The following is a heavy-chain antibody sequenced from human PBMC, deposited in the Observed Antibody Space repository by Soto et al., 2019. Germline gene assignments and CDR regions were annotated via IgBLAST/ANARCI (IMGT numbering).Heavy chain of an antibody. V-gene: IGHV4-59*01. Sequence: SETLSLTCTVSGGSISSYYWSWIRQPPGKGLEWIGYIYYSGSTNYNPSLKSRVTISVDTSKNQFSLKLSSVTAADTAVYYCARGSRHGFWSGYYYPTFDYWGQGTLVTVSS. D-gene: IGHD3-3*01. J-gene: IGHJ4*02. CDR1: GGSISSYY. CDR2: IYYSGST. CDR3: ARGSRHGFWSGYYYPTFDY.